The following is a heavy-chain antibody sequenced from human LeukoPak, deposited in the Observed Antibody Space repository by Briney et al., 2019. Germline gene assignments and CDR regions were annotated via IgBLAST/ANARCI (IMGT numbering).Heavy chain of an antibody. D-gene: IGHD3-10*01. CDR1: GGSISSGGHY. J-gene: IGHJ6*03. V-gene: IGHV4-30-2*01. CDR3: ARVVVRGVTYYYYYMDV. CDR2: IYHSGST. Sequence: SETLSLTCTVSGGSISSGGHYWSWIRQPPGKGLEWIGYIYHSGSTYYNPSLKSRVTISVDRSKNQFSLKLSSVTAADTAVYYCARVVVRGVTYYYYYMDVWGKGTTVTVSS.